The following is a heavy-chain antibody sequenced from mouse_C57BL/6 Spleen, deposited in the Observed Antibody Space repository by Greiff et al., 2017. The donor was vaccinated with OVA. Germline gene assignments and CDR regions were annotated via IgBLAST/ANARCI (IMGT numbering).Heavy chain of an antibody. Sequence: EVQLVESGGGLVQSGRSLRLSCATSGFTFSDFYMEWVRQAPGKGLEWIAASRNKANDYTTEYSASVKGRFIVSRDTSQSILYLQMNALRAEDTAIYYCARDASDSSMDYWGQGTSVTVSS. V-gene: IGHV7-1*01. CDR2: SRNKANDYTT. D-gene: IGHD2-4*01. J-gene: IGHJ4*01. CDR3: ARDASDSSMDY. CDR1: GFTFSDFY.